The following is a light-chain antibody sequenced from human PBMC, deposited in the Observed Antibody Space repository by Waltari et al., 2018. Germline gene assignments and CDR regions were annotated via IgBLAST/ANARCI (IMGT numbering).Light chain of an antibody. CDR1: QSVTRA. CDR2: GAS. V-gene: IGKV3-20*01. CDR3: QHYLRLPVT. Sequence: EIVLTQSTGTLSLSPGESDTLSCRTSQSVTRALAWYQQKPGQAPRLLIYGASNRAPGIPDRFSGSGSGTDFSLTISILEPEDFAVYYCQHYLRLPVTFGQGTKVEVK. J-gene: IGKJ1*01.